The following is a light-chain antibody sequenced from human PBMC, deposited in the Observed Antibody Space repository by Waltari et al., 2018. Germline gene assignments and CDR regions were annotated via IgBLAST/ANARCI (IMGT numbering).Light chain of an antibody. J-gene: IGLJ2*01. CDR1: SSDIGRYKF. V-gene: IGLV2-8*01. Sequence: QPALTQPPSASGSVGHSVTIYCSGSSSDIGRYKFVSWYQQYPGRAPRLIFYEARKRPHGVPDRFSASKSGNTASLTVSGLQPEDEADYCCSSYAASNTLVFGGGTRLTVL. CDR2: EAR. CDR3: SSYAASNTLV.